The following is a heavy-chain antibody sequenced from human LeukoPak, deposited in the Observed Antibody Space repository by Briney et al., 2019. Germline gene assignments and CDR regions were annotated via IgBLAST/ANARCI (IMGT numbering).Heavy chain of an antibody. CDR3: ARATLARAAAIYWFDP. CDR1: GGSFSGYY. J-gene: IGHJ5*02. CDR2: IYTSGST. D-gene: IGHD2-2*02. V-gene: IGHV4-59*10. Sequence: SETLSLTCAVYGGSFSGYYWSWIRQPAGKGLEWIGRIYTSGSTNYNPSLKSRVTISVDTSKNQFSLKLSSVTAADTAVYYCARATLARAAAIYWFDPWGQGTLVTVSS.